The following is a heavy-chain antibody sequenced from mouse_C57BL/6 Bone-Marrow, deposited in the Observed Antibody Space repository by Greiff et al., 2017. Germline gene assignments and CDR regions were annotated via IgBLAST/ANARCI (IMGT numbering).Heavy chain of an antibody. D-gene: IGHD1-1*01. CDR2: IDPSDSYT. CDR1: GYTFTSYW. J-gene: IGHJ2*01. CDR3: ARTVFFDY. V-gene: IGHV1-50*01. Sequence: QVQLQQPGAELVKPGASVKLSCKASGYTFTSYWMQWVKQRPGPGLEWIGEIDPSDSYTNYNQKFKGKATLTVDTSSSTAYMQLSSLTSEDSAVYYCARTVFFDYWGQGTTLTVSS.